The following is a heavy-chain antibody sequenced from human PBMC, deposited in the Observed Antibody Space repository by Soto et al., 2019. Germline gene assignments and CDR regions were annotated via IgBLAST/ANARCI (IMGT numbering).Heavy chain of an antibody. Sequence: QVQLVQCGAEVKKPGASVTVSCKASGYTFSRHGISWVRQAPGQGLEWMAWSGNTNYAQKFQGRLTLTTNPSTRTAYMELRSLSSDDTAVYYCARRADDYSSGYYYEYWGQGTLVTVSS. CDR3: ARRADDYSSGYYYEY. CDR2: SGNT. D-gene: IGHD5-12*01. CDR1: GYTFSRHG. V-gene: IGHV1-18*04. J-gene: IGHJ4*02.